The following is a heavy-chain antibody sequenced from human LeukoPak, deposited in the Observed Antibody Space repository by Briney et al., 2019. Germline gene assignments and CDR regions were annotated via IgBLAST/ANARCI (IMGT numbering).Heavy chain of an antibody. CDR2: INPSGGST. CDR3: AREVAMVRGVMDV. D-gene: IGHD3-10*01. Sequence: ASVKVSCKASEYTFTSYYINWVRQAPGQGVEWMGIINPSGGSTSYAQKFQGRVTMTRDMSTSTVYMELSSLRSEDTAVYYCAREVAMVRGVMDVWGKGTTVTISS. V-gene: IGHV1-46*01. J-gene: IGHJ6*03. CDR1: EYTFTSYY.